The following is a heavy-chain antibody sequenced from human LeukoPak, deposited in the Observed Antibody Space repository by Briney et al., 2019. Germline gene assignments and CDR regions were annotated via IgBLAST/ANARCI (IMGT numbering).Heavy chain of an antibody. CDR2: IYTSGST. D-gene: IGHD1-26*01. V-gene: IGHV4-61*02. CDR1: GGSISSGSYY. Sequence: SETLSLTCTVSGGSISSGSYYWSWIRQPAGKGLEWIGRIYTSGSTNYNPSLKSRVTISVDTSKNQFSLKLSSVTAADTAVYYCARDLVGATVFDYWGQGTLVTVSS. CDR3: ARDLVGATVFDY. J-gene: IGHJ4*02.